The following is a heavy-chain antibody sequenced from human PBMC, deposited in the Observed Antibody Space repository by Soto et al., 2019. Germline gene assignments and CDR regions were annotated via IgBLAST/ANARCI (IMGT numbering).Heavy chain of an antibody. CDR2: INPNSGGT. D-gene: IGHD1-26*01. CDR3: ARDLGGSYYDY. CDR1: GYSFTGNS. J-gene: IGHJ4*02. V-gene: IGHV1-2*02. Sequence: SVEVCCEASGYSFTGNSLQWLRQAPGQGLEWMGWINPNSGGTNYAQKFQGRVTMTRDTSISTAYMELSRLRSDDTAVYYCARDLGGSYYDYWGQGNLVYVS.